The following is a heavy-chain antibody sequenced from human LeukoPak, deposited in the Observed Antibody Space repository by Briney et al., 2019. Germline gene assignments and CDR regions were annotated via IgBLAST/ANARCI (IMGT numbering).Heavy chain of an antibody. CDR3: AKVKSSTYYNFWRGVFDI. D-gene: IGHD3/OR15-3a*01. CDR2: MSYDGSVK. V-gene: IGHV3-30*18. Sequence: PGGSLRLSCAASGFTFSNYGMPWVRQAPGKGLEWVALMSYDGSVKYYADSVKGRFTISRDNSKNTLYLQMNSLRTEDTALYYCAKVKSSTYYNFWRGVFDIWGQGTMVTVSS. CDR1: GFTFSNYG. J-gene: IGHJ3*02.